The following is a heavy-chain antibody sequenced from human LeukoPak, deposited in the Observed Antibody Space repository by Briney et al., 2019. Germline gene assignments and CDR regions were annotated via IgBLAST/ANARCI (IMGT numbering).Heavy chain of an antibody. CDR2: ISGTGDSP. V-gene: IGHV3-23*01. J-gene: IGHJ5*02. Sequence: PGGSLRLSCAASGFTFRSYAMNWVRQAPGKGLEWVSAISGTGDSPHYADSVKGRFTISRDNSKNTLYLQMNSLRAEDTAFYYCAKDIGWFDPWGQGTLVSLSS. CDR1: GFTFRSYA. CDR3: AKDIGWFDP.